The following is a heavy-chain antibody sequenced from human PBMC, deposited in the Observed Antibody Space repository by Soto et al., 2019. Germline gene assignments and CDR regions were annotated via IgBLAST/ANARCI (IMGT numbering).Heavy chain of an antibody. J-gene: IGHJ4*02. Sequence: GSLRLSCAASGFNFATYSMSWVRQAPGKGLEWVAGISDGVDRAYYGDSVKGRFTISRDTSKNMLYLHMNSLRAEDTAIYYCARYTAVADPYYFDYWGQGTLVTVSS. V-gene: IGHV3-23*01. CDR3: ARYTAVADPYYFDY. CDR1: GFNFATYS. CDR2: ISDGVDRA. D-gene: IGHD6-19*01.